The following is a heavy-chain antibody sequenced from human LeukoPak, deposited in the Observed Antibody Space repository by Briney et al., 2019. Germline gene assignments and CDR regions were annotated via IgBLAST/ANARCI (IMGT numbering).Heavy chain of an antibody. CDR3: ARADIAVAFKD. CDR2: ISSSSSYI. V-gene: IGHV3-21*01. CDR1: GFTFSSYS. J-gene: IGHJ4*02. D-gene: IGHD6-19*01. Sequence: GGSLRLSCAASGFTFSSYSMNWVRQAPGKGLEWVSSISSSSSYIYYAGSVKGRFTISRDNAKNSLYLQMNSLRAEDTAVYYCARADIAVAFKDWGQGTLVTVSS.